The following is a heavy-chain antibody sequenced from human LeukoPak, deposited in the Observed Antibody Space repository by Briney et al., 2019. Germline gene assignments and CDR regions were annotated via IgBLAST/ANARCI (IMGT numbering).Heavy chain of an antibody. V-gene: IGHV3-23*01. CDR3: AKGGRQSGYFDY. D-gene: IGHD3/OR15-3a*01. Sequence: GGSLRLSCAASGFTFSSYAMSWVRQAPGKGLEWVSAISGSGGSAYYADSVKGRFTISRDNSKNTLYLQMNSLRAEDTAVYYCAKGGRQSGYFDYWGQGTLVTVSS. J-gene: IGHJ4*02. CDR1: GFTFSSYA. CDR2: ISGSGGSA.